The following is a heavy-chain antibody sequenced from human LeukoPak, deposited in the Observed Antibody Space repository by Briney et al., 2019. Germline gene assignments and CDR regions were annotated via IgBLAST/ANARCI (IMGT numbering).Heavy chain of an antibody. CDR2: ISSSSSTT. D-gene: IGHD3-22*01. J-gene: IGHJ4*02. Sequence: PGGSLRLSCAASGFTFSNSAMNWVRQAPGKGLEWVSHISSSSSTTYYADSVKGRFTISRDNTKNSLYLQMNSLRAEDTAVYYCARVRAYDSSGYVLAYWGQGTLVTVSS. CDR1: GFTFSNSA. CDR3: ARVRAYDSSGYVLAY. V-gene: IGHV3-48*04.